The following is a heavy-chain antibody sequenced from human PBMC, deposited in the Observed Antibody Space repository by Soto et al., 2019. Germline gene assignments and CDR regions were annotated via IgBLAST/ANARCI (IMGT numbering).Heavy chain of an antibody. J-gene: IGHJ4*02. CDR2: INSDGSST. Sequence: XGSLRLSCAAAGFTLSSYWMHWVRQAPGKGLVWVSRINSDGSSTSYADSVKGRFTISRDNAKNTLYLQMNSLRAEDTAVYYCARARYSGYDYWGQGPLVTVSS. CDR1: GFTLSSYW. D-gene: IGHD5-12*01. CDR3: ARARYSGYDY. V-gene: IGHV3-74*01.